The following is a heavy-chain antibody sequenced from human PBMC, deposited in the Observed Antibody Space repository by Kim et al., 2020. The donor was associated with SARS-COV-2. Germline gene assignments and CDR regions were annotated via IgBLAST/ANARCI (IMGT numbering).Heavy chain of an antibody. CDR1: GGSSVSSRTYC. CDR3: ARSEYYGSGTLEKYCMDV. V-gene: IGHV4-61*01. CDR2: IFASGST. J-gene: IGHJ6*02. D-gene: IGHD3-10*01. Sequence: SETLSLTCTVSGGSSVSSRTYCWTWIRQTPGIGLEYIGHIFASGSTNYNPSLESRVTISLDTSKNLLSLKLSSVTAADTAVYYCARSEYYGSGTLEKYCMDVWGQGTTVTVSS.